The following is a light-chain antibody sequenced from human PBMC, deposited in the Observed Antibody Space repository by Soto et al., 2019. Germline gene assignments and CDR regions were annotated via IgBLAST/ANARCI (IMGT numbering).Light chain of an antibody. J-gene: IGKJ1*01. CDR3: QKYHNDPPWT. V-gene: IGKV3-11*01. Sequence: EIVLTQSPATLSLSPGERATLSCRASQSVSSYLAWYQQKPGQAPRLLIYDASNRATGIPARFSGSGSGTDFTLTISSLQPEDVGTYYCQKYHNDPPWTFGQGTRVEMK. CDR1: QSVSSY. CDR2: DAS.